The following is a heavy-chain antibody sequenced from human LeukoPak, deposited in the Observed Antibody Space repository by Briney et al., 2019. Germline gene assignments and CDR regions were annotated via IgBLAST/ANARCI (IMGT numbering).Heavy chain of an antibody. D-gene: IGHD6-13*01. CDR2: IYTSGST. Sequence: SESLSLTCTVSGGSISSGSYYWSWIRQPAGKGLEWIGRIYTSGSTNYNPSLKSRVTISVDTSKNQFSLKLSSVTAADTAVYYCARDDSLAAAGNYAFDIWGQGTMVTVSS. CDR1: GGSISSGSYY. CDR3: ARDDSLAAAGNYAFDI. J-gene: IGHJ3*02. V-gene: IGHV4-61*02.